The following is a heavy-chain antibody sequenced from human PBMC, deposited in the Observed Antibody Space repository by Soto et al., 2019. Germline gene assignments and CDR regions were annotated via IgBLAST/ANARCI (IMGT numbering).Heavy chain of an antibody. D-gene: IGHD6-13*01. CDR1: GDSVSSCGNS. V-gene: IGHV4-61*08. CDR3: ARGTRRPIAAAGNVRLDY. Sequence: SETLSLTFPVSGDSVSSCGNSWSWIRQPPVEGLEWIAYIHYSGIVNYNPSLKSRVTISVDTSKNQVSLRLNSVTAADTAVYYFARGTRRPIAAAGNVRLDYWGQGTLVTVSS. CDR2: IHYSGIV. J-gene: IGHJ4*02.